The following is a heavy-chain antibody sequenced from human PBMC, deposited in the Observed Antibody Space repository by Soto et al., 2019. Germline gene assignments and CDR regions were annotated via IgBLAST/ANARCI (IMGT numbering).Heavy chain of an antibody. Sequence: SETLSLTCTVSGGSVSSGSRYWTWIRQPPGKGLEWIGYIPHRGGTNYNPSLKSRFTISVDTSNDQFSLKLSSVTAADTAVYYCARVRGVASAWDYYYGMDVWGQGTTVTVSS. CDR3: ARVRGVASAWDYYYGMDV. CDR1: GGSVSSGSRY. V-gene: IGHV4-61*01. D-gene: IGHD3-10*01. CDR2: IPHRGGT. J-gene: IGHJ6*02.